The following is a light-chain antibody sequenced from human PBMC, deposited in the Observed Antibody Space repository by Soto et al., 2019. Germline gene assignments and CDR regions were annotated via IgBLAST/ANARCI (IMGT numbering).Light chain of an antibody. Sequence: QSALTQPASLSGSPGQSITISCTGTSSDVGGYPYVSWYQQHPGKAPKLIIYDVSNRPSGVSNRFSGSKSGYTASLTISGLQPEDEADYYCRSYTDRSTVVFGGGTQLTVL. CDR1: SSDVGGYPY. CDR2: DVS. CDR3: RSYTDRSTVV. V-gene: IGLV2-14*03. J-gene: IGLJ3*02.